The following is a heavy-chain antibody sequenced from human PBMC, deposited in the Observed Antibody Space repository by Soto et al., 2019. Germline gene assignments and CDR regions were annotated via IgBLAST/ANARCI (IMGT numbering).Heavy chain of an antibody. V-gene: IGHV4-39*01. Sequence: SETLSLTCSVSGYSVTSSDYYWAWIRQPPRKGLEWIGSMFYSGLTYYNPSLKSRVTLSVDTSKNQFSVRLNSVTAADTAVYYCATLSVSLSGPYGIHVWGQGXTVTVYS. D-gene: IGHD2-15*01. CDR3: ATLSVSLSGPYGIHV. CDR2: MFYSGLT. CDR1: GYSVTSSDYY. J-gene: IGHJ6*02.